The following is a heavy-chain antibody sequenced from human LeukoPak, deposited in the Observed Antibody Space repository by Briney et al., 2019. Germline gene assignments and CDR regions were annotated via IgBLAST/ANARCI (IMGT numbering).Heavy chain of an antibody. CDR1: GGTFSSYT. CDR3: ARSRGHLAARPWNY. Sequence: SVKVSCKASGGTFSSYTISWVRQAPGQGLEWMGRIIPILGIANYAQKFQGRVTITADKSTSTAYTELSSLRSEDTAVYYRARSRGHLAARPWNYWGQGTLVTVSS. D-gene: IGHD6-6*01. J-gene: IGHJ4*02. V-gene: IGHV1-69*02. CDR2: IIPILGIA.